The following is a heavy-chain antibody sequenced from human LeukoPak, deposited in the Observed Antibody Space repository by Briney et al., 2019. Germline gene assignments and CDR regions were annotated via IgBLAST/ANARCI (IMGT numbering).Heavy chain of an antibody. CDR1: GGSISSSSYY. D-gene: IGHD5-18*01. CDR3: ARGGYSYQDYYYGMDV. Sequence: SETLSLTCTVSGGSISSSSYYWGWIRQPPGKGLEWIGSIYYSGSTYYNPPLKSRVTISVDTSKNQFSLKLSSVTAADTAVYYCARGGYSYQDYYYGMDVWGQGTTVTVSS. J-gene: IGHJ6*02. CDR2: IYYSGST. V-gene: IGHV4-39*01.